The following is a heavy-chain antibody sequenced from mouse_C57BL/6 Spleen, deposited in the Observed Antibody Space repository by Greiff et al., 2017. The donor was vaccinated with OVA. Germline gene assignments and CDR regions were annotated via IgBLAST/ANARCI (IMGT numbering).Heavy chain of an antibody. Sequence: QVQLQQSGPELVKPGASVKISCKASGYAFSSSWMNWVKQRPGKGLEWIGRIDPGDGDTSYNGKFKGKATLTADKSSSTTYMQRSSLTSEDSAVYFCARWGYYGSNYAMDYWGQGTSVTVSS. V-gene: IGHV1-82*01. J-gene: IGHJ4*01. CDR3: ARWGYYGSNYAMDY. D-gene: IGHD1-1*01. CDR1: GYAFSSSW. CDR2: IDPGDGDT.